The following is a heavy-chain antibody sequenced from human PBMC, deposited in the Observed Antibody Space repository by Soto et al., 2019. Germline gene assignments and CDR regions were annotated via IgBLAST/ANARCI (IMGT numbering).Heavy chain of an antibody. Sequence: ASVKVSCKASGYTFTSYAMHWVRQAPGQRLEWMGWINAGNGNTKYSQKFQGRVTITRDTSASTAYMELSSLRSEDTAVYYCARSSGIAAAGDIWGQGTMVTVSS. J-gene: IGHJ3*02. CDR1: GYTFTSYA. D-gene: IGHD6-13*01. CDR2: INAGNGNT. CDR3: ARSSGIAAAGDI. V-gene: IGHV1-3*01.